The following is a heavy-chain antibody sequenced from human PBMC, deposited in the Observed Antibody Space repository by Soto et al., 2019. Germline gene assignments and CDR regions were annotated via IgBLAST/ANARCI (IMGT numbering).Heavy chain of an antibody. D-gene: IGHD4-17*01. V-gene: IGHV2-5*01. CDR3: AHRGYGNYPRDNWFDP. CDR2: IYWNDDK. CDR1: GFSLSTGGRG. Sequence: QITLKESGPTLVKPTQTLTLTCSFSGFSLSTGGRGVGWIRQPPGKALEWLALIYWNDDKRYSPSLKNRLTITKDTSKNQVVLTLTNMDPVDTVTYYCAHRGYGNYPRDNWFDPWGQGTLVTVSS. J-gene: IGHJ5*02.